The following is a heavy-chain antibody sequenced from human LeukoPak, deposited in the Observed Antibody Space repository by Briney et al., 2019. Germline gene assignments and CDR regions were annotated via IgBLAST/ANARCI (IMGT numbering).Heavy chain of an antibody. CDR2: ITGSGGST. D-gene: IGHD3-10*01. CDR1: GFTFSNYG. V-gene: IGHV3-23*01. Sequence: GGSLRLSCAASGFTFSNYGLSWVRQAPGKGLEWVSGITGSGGSTYYADSVKGRFTISRDNSKNTLSLQMNSLRADDTAVYLCAKDPSGSYRIDYWGQGTLVTVSS. CDR3: AKDPSGSYRIDY. J-gene: IGHJ4*02.